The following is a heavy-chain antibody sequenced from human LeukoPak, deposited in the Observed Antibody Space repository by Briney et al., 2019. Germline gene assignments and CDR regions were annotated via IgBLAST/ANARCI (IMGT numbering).Heavy chain of an antibody. CDR1: GFSLSTSGMC. CDR2: IDWDDDK. CDR3: ARDTIFGVVINHYFDY. V-gene: IGHV2-70*11. J-gene: IGHJ4*02. D-gene: IGHD3-3*01. Sequence: SGPTLVNPTQTLTLTCTFSGFSLSTSGMCVSWIRQPPEKALVWLARIDWDDDKYYSTSLKTRLTISKDTSKNQVVLTMTNMDPVDTATYYCARDTIFGVVINHYFDYWGQGTLVTVSS.